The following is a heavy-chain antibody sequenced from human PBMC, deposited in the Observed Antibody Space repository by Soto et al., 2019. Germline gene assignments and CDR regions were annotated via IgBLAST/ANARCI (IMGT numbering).Heavy chain of an antibody. D-gene: IGHD3-9*01. CDR1: GYSFTSSL. V-gene: IGHV5-51*01. CDR3: ARQTTIGPLGWFGP. Sequence: EVQLVQSGAEVKKPGESLKISCHGSGYSFTSSLIGWLRQMRGKGLEWMGIIYPSDSDTRYSPSFQGQATISAHKSISTAYLQWSSLKASDTALYYCARQTTIGPLGWFGPWGQGTMVTVSS. J-gene: IGHJ5*02. CDR2: IYPSDSDT.